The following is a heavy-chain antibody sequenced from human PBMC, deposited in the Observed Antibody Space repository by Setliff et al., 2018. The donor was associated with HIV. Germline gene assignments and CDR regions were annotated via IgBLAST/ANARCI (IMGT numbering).Heavy chain of an antibody. CDR1: GGTFNSFA. CDR3: AKDMYKYGHNWFDP. Sequence: GASVKVSCKASGGTFNSFAISWVRQAPGQGLEWMGEIIPVFGTLNYAQKFQGRVTITADESTSTAHMELSSLRAEDTAVYYCAKDMYKYGHNWFDPWGQGTLVTVSS. CDR2: IIPVFGTL. J-gene: IGHJ5*02. D-gene: IGHD2-8*01. V-gene: IGHV1-69*13.